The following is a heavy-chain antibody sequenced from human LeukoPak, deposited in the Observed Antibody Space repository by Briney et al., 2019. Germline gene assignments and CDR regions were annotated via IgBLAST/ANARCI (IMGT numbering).Heavy chain of an antibody. V-gene: IGHV3-11*01. J-gene: IGHJ4*02. Sequence: GGSLRLSCTASGFTFSSFYRSWIRQAPGKGLEWISYISSSGSAIYYADSVKGRFTVSRYNAKNSLYLQMNSLRAEDTAVYYCARAEDNSAYYLCFHYWGQGTLVTVSS. CDR3: ARAEDNSAYYLCFHY. CDR1: GFTFSSFY. CDR2: ISSSGSAI. D-gene: IGHD3-22*01.